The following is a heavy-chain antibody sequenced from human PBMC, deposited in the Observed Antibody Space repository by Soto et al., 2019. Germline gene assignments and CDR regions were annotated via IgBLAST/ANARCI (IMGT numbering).Heavy chain of an antibody. CDR1: GFSFTNAW. Sequence: EVQLVESGGGLVKPGGSLRLSCAVSGFSFTNAWMSWVRQAPGKGLEWVGRIKSKTHGGTTDYAAPVKGRFAISRDDSKATLYLQMNSLKPEDSAMYYCTTDLVGDLPGDWGHWGQGTLVTVSS. J-gene: IGHJ4*02. CDR2: IKSKTHGGTT. V-gene: IGHV3-15*01. D-gene: IGHD3-10*01. CDR3: TTDLVGDLPGDWGH.